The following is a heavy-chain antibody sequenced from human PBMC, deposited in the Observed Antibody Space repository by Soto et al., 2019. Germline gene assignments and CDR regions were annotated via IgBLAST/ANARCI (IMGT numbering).Heavy chain of an antibody. CDR3: ARGVTKTAPIQYYYYYGMDV. V-gene: IGHV1-69*13. D-gene: IGHD4-4*01. J-gene: IGHJ6*02. CDR1: GGTFSSYA. CDR2: IIPIFGTA. Sequence: SVKVSCKASGGTFSSYAISWVRQAPGQGLEWMGGIIPIFGTANYAQKFQGRVTITADESTSTAYMELSSLRSEDTAVYYCARGVTKTAPIQYYYYYGMDVWGQGTTVTVSS.